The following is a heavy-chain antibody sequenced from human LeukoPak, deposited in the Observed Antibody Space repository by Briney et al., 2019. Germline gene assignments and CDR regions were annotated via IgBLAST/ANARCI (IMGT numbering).Heavy chain of an antibody. CDR2: ISGGGDST. J-gene: IGHJ6*02. CDR1: GFTFSSYA. CDR3: ARAQLRYYYGMDV. D-gene: IGHD3-16*01. Sequence: GGSLRLSCAASGFTFSSYAMSWVRQAPGKGLEWVSAISGGGDSTYYADSLKGRFTISRDNSKNALYLQMNSLRAEDTAVYYCARAQLRYYYGMDVWGQGTTVTVSS. V-gene: IGHV3-23*01.